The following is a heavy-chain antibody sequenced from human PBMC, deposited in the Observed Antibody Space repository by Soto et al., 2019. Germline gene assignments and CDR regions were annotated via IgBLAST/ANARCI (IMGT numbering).Heavy chain of an antibody. Sequence: QVQLVESGGGVVQPGRSLRLSCAASGFTFSSYAMHWVRQAPGKGPEWVAVISYDGSSKTYADSVKGQFTISRDNSKNSLFLQMNNLRHQDTAVYYCARRNSDYSSVWSDAFDIWGQGTMVTVSS. CDR3: ARRNSDYSSVWSDAFDI. V-gene: IGHV3-30-3*01. J-gene: IGHJ3*02. CDR2: ISYDGSSK. D-gene: IGHD6-19*01. CDR1: GFTFSSYA.